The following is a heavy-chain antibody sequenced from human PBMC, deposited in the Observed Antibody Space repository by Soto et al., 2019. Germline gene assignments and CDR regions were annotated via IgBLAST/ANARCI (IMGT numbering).Heavy chain of an antibody. Sequence: SETLSLTCTVSGGSMSGYYWSWIRLPPGKPMEWIGYVHDSWGAAYNPSLRSRVAISLDTSKSQFSLNLTFVSATDTAMYYCVRQGYGPLHGLVDVWGQGTTVTVSS. D-gene: IGHD5-18*01. V-gene: IGHV4-59*08. CDR1: GGSMSGYY. CDR2: VHDSWGA. J-gene: IGHJ6*02. CDR3: VRQGYGPLHGLVDV.